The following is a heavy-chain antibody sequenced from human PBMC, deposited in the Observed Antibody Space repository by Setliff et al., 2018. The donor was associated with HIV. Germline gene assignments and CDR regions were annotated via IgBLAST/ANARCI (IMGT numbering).Heavy chain of an antibody. D-gene: IGHD3-3*01. J-gene: IGHJ4*02. CDR3: ARGPLTIFGVVIILNYFDY. Sequence: PSETLSLTCIVSGGSINSSSYYWAWIRQPPGKGLEWIGTIYYVGSTYYNPSLKSRVTISVDTSKNQFSLKLSSVTAADTAVYYCARGPLTIFGVVIILNYFDYWGQGTLVTVSS. V-gene: IGHV4-39*01. CDR2: IYYVGST. CDR1: GGSINSSSYY.